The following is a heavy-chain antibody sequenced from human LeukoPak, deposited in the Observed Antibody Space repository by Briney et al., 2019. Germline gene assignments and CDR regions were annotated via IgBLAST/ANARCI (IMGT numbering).Heavy chain of an antibody. J-gene: IGHJ3*02. CDR1: GLTVSSNY. CDR3: ARDPRVNAFDM. V-gene: IGHV3-53*01. CDR2: IHTGGNT. D-gene: IGHD5/OR15-5a*01. Sequence: GGSMTLSCAASGLTVSSNYMSWVRQPPRKGLEWVSVIHTGGNTYYADSAKGRFTISRDNSKNTLYLHMNSLRAEDTAVYYCARDPRVNAFDMWGQGTMVSVSS.